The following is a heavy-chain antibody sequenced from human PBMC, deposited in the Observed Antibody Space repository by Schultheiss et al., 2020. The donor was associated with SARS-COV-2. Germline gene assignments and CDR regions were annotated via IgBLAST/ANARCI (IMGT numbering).Heavy chain of an antibody. CDR2: IYYSGST. V-gene: IGHV4-61*01. D-gene: IGHD2-2*01. CDR1: GGSVSSGSYY. Sequence: SQTLSLTCTVSGGSVSSGSYYWSWIRQPPGKGLEWIGYIYYSGSTNYNPSLKSRVTISVDTSKNQFSLKLSSVTAADTAVYYCARQLSPAAIGCDYWGQGTLVTVSS. CDR3: ARQLSPAAIGCDY. J-gene: IGHJ4*02.